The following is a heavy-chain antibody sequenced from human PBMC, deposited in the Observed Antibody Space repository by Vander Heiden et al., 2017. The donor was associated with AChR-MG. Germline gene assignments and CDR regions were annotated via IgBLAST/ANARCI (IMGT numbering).Heavy chain of an antibody. D-gene: IGHD5-12*01. Sequence: EVQLLESGGGLVQPGGSLRLSCAASGFTSSSYAMSWVRQAPGKGLEWVSAISGSGGSTYYADSVKGRFTISRDNSKNTLYLQMNSLRAEDTAVYYCALPPAPEMATIGGIQPWGQGTLVTVSS. CDR2: ISGSGGST. CDR3: ALPPAPEMATIGGIQP. J-gene: IGHJ5*02. V-gene: IGHV3-23*01. CDR1: GFTSSSYA.